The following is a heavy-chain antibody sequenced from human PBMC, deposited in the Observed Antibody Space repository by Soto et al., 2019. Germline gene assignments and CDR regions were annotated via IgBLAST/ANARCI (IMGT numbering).Heavy chain of an antibody. D-gene: IGHD3-10*01. CDR1: GFTFSSYA. J-gene: IGHJ4*02. CDR2: ISGGGGST. CDR3: AKDLDYYGSGSYYLPFDY. V-gene: IGHV3-23*01. Sequence: GGSLRLSCAASGFTFSSYAMSWVRQAPGKGLEWVSAISGGGGSTYYADSVKGRFTISRDNSKNTLYLQMNNLRAEDTAVYYCAKDLDYYGSGSYYLPFDYWGQGTLVTVSS.